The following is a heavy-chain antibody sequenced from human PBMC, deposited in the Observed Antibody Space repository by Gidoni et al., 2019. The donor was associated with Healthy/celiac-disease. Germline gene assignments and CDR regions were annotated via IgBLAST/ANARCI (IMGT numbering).Heavy chain of an antibody. Sequence: QVQLQQWGAGLLKPSETLSLTCAVYGGSFRGYYWSWIRQPPGKGLEWIGEINHSGSTNYNPSLKSRVTISVDTSKNQFSLKLSSVTAADTAVYYCARSMVGYYYGSGSYHYWGQGTLVTVSS. J-gene: IGHJ4*02. D-gene: IGHD3-10*01. CDR3: ARSMVGYYYGSGSYHY. CDR1: GGSFRGYY. V-gene: IGHV4-34*01. CDR2: INHSGST.